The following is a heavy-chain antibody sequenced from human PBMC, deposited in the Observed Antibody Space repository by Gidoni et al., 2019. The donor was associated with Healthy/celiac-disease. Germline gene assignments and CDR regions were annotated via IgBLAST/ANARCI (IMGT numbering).Heavy chain of an antibody. Sequence: EVQLVESGGGLVQPGGYLRLSCAASCFPFSSSWMHWVRQAPGKGLVWVSRINSDGSSTSYADSVKGRFTIARDNAKNTLYLQMNSLRAEDTAVYYCARAPGDYYSHGDYWGQGTLVTVSS. CDR2: INSDGSST. CDR1: CFPFSSSW. CDR3: ARAPGDYYSHGDY. D-gene: IGHD2-21*02. V-gene: IGHV3-74*01. J-gene: IGHJ4*02.